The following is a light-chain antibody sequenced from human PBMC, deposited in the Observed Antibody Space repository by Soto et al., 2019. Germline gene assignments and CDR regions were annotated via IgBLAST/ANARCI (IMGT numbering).Light chain of an antibody. CDR1: QTISSTF. CDR2: TVS. Sequence: EIVLTQSPGTLSLSPGDTATLSCRASQTISSTFLAWYQQKPGQAPRLLIYTVSTRATGIPDRFSGSGSGTNFTLTISSLEPEDFAIYYCQQRQYWPPITFGQGTRLEIK. CDR3: QQRQYWPPIT. J-gene: IGKJ5*01. V-gene: IGKV3D-20*02.